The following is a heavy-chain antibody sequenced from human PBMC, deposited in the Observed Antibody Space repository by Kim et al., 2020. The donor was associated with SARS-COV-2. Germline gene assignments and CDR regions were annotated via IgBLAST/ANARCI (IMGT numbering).Heavy chain of an antibody. D-gene: IGHD2-2*01. Sequence: SETLSLTCAVYGGSFSGYYWSWIRQPPGKGLEWIGEINHSGSTNYNPSLKSRVTISVDTSKNQFSLKLSSVTAADTAVYYCARGVRRNLWQYCSSTSCYQARHIYYYYYGMDVWGQGATVTVSS. V-gene: IGHV4-34*01. CDR3: ARGVRRNLWQYCSSTSCYQARHIYYYYYGMDV. J-gene: IGHJ6*02. CDR1: GGSFSGYY. CDR2: INHSGST.